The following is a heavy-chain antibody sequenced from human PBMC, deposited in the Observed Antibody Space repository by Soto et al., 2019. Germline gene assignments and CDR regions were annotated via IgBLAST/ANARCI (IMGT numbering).Heavy chain of an antibody. J-gene: IGHJ6*02. CDR2: IGIGSSTK. CDR1: GFTFRNYG. D-gene: IGHD5-12*01. Sequence: GGSLRLSCAASGFTFRNYGMNWVRQAPGKGLEWVSYIGIGSSTKYYADSVKGRFTISRDNSKNTLDLQMNSLRAEDTAVYYCAKGGDGYNPISYYYGMDVWGQGTTVTVSS. V-gene: IGHV3-48*01. CDR3: AKGGDGYNPISYYYGMDV.